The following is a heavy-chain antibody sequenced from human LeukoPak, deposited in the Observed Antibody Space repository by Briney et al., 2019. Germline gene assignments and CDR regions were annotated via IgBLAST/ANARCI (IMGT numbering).Heavy chain of an antibody. CDR2: ISAYNGNT. CDR1: GYTFTSYG. Sequence: ASVKVSCKASGYTFTSYGISWVRQAPGQGLEWMGWISAYNGNTNYAQKLQGRVTMTTDTSTSTAYMELRSLRSDDTAVYYCARAPVGGSYLNWFDPWGQGTLVTVSS. J-gene: IGHJ5*02. D-gene: IGHD1-26*01. V-gene: IGHV1-18*01. CDR3: ARAPVGGSYLNWFDP.